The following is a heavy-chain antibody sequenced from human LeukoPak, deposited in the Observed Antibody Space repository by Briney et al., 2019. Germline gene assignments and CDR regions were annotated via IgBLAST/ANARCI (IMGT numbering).Heavy chain of an antibody. CDR1: GGSLSGYY. CDR3: ARGQQYYDFWSGHSWFAP. CDR2: INHSGST. J-gene: IGHJ5*02. V-gene: IGHV4-34*01. D-gene: IGHD3-3*01. Sequence: PSETLSLTCAVYGGSLSGYYLSWIRQPPGKGLEWIGEINHSGSTKYKPSLKSRVTISVDTSKNQLSLKLSSVTAADTAVYYCARGQQYYDFWSGHSWFAPWGQGTLVTVSS.